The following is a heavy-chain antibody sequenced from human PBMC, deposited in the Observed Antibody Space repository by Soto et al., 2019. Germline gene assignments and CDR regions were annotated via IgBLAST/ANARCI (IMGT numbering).Heavy chain of an antibody. CDR1: GFNLSSYT. CDR2: IGISIGYI. V-gene: IGHV3-21*01. CDR3: GRNVLAVTEDAVEG. J-gene: IGHJ3*01. Sequence: GSLRLSCVASGFNLSSYTMSWVRQAPGKGLEWVSSIGISIGYIYYGESVTGRFTISRDNAKNSLFLQMNSLRAEDTAVYFCGRNVLAVTEDAVEGWGQGTMVTVSS. D-gene: IGHD6-6*01.